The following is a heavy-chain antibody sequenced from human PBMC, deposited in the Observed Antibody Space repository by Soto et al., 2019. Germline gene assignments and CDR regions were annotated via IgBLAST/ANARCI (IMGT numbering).Heavy chain of an antibody. CDR1: GYTFTSYG. CDR3: ARLLRDFDWFLHYYFDY. CDR2: ISAYNGNT. Sequence: QVQLVQSGAEVKKPGASVRVSCKASGYTFTSYGITWVRQAPGQGLEWMGWISAYNGNTNYAQKLQCRVSMTTHTSTSTAYMELSSLRSDDTGVYYCARLLRDFDWFLHYYFDYWGQGTLVTVSS. J-gene: IGHJ4*02. D-gene: IGHD3-9*01. V-gene: IGHV1-18*01.